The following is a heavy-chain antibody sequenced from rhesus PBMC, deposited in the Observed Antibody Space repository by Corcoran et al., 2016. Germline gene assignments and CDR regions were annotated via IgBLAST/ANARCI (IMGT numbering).Heavy chain of an antibody. V-gene: IGHV1-156*01. J-gene: IGHJ5-2*02. D-gene: IGHD3-9*01. CDR2: VYTVYGEI. CDR3: ARARSLYNSLDV. CDR1: GYTSTELF. Sequence: EVQLVQSGAEVKKPGASVKVSCKVPGYTSTELFMHWVRKAPGKGRECMGGVYTVYGEIIHAEKFQGRVTMTEDTSTDTAYMELSSLRSEDTAVYYCARARSLYNSLDVWGRGVLVTVSS.